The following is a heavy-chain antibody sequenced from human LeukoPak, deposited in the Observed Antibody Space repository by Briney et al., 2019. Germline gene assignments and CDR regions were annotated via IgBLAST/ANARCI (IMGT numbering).Heavy chain of an antibody. Sequence: GGSLRLSCAASGFTFSSYAMHWVRQAPSKGLEWVAVISYDGSNKYYADSVKGRFTISRDNSKNTLYLQMNSLRAEDTAVYYCARGLDVDIVATIDYWGQGTLVTVSS. CDR3: ARGLDVDIVATIDY. CDR1: GFTFSSYA. V-gene: IGHV3-30-3*01. CDR2: ISYDGSNK. J-gene: IGHJ4*02. D-gene: IGHD5-12*01.